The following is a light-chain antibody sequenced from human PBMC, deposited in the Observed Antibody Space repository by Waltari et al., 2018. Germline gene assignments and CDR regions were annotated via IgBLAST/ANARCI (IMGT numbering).Light chain of an antibody. CDR3: QHYVRLPVT. Sequence: EIVLPQSPGPLSLSPGARVTLSCRASQSVSRALAWYQQKPGQAPRLLIYGASSRATGIPDRFSGSGSGTDFSLTISRLEPEDFAVYYCQHYVRLPVTFGQGTKVEIK. CDR1: QSVSRA. J-gene: IGKJ1*01. CDR2: GAS. V-gene: IGKV3-20*01.